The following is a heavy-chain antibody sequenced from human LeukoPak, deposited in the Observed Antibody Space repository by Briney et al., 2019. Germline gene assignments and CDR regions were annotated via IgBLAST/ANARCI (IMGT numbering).Heavy chain of an antibody. Sequence: GGSLTLSCPASGFTFSSYAMSWARQAPGKGLEWVSSISGSGGSTYYADSVKGRFTISRDNSKNTLYLQMNSLRAEDTAVYYCAKDHSGWYDKWFDPWGQGTLVTVSS. J-gene: IGHJ5*02. V-gene: IGHV3-23*01. CDR3: AKDHSGWYDKWFDP. CDR2: ISGSGGST. D-gene: IGHD6-19*01. CDR1: GFTFSSYA.